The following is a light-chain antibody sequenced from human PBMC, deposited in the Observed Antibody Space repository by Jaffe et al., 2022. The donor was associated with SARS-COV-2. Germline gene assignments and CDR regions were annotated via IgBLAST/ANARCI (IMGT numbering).Light chain of an antibody. J-gene: IGKJ4*01. CDR3: QQYGSSPGLT. CDR1: QSVSSSY. V-gene: IGKV3-20*01. Sequence: EIVLTQSPGTLSLSPGERATLSCRASQSVSSSYLAWYQQKPGQAPRLLIYHASTRATGIPDRFSGGGSGTDFTLTISRLEPEDFAVYYCQQYGSSPGLTFGGGTKVEIK. CDR2: HAS.